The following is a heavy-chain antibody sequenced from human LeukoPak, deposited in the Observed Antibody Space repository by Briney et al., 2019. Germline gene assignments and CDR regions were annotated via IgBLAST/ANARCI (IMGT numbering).Heavy chain of an antibody. D-gene: IGHD6-13*01. CDR1: GYTFTSYD. CDR3: ARGRIAAAGFPDFDY. V-gene: IGHV1-8*03. J-gene: IGHJ4*02. Sequence: GASVKVSCKASGYTFTSYDINWVRQATGQGLEWMGWMNPNSGNTGYAQKFQGRVNITRNTSISTAYMELSSLRSEDTAVYYCARGRIAAAGFPDFDYWGQGTLVTVSS. CDR2: MNPNSGNT.